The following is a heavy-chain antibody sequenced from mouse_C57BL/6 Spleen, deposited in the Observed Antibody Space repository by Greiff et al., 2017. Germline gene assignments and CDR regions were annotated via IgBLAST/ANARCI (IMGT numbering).Heavy chain of an antibody. D-gene: IGHD2-5*01. CDR1: GYTFTEYT. CDR2: FYPGSGSI. CDR3: ARHPSYYSNYGYAMDY. J-gene: IGHJ4*01. V-gene: IGHV1-62-2*01. Sequence: VQLQQSGAELVKPGASVKLSCKASGYTFTEYTIHWVKQRSGQGLEWIGWFYPGSGSIKYNEKFKDKATLTADKSSSTVYMELSRLTSEDSAVXFCARHPSYYSNYGYAMDYWGQGTTVTVSS.